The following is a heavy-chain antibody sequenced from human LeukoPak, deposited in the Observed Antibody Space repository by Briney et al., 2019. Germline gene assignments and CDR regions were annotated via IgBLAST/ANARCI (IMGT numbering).Heavy chain of an antibody. J-gene: IGHJ4*02. D-gene: IGHD5-12*01. CDR3: ARGSGYALDGGGY. CDR2: INAGNGNT. CDR1: GYTFTSYA. Sequence: ASVKVSCKASGYTFTSYAMHWVRQAPGQRLEWMGWINAGNGNTKYSQKFQGRVTITRDTSASTAYMELSSLRSEDTAVYYCARGSGYALDGGGYWGQGTLVTVSS. V-gene: IGHV1-3*01.